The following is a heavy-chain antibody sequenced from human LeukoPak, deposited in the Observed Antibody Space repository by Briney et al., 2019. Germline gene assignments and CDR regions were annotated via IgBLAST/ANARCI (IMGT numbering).Heavy chain of an antibody. J-gene: IGHJ4*02. Sequence: SETLSLTCTVSGGSISSYYWSWIRQPPGKGLEWIGCIYYSGSTNYNPSLKSRVTISVDTSKNQFSLKLSSVTAADTAVYYCARGYYYDSSGYYPPDYWGQGTLVTVSS. CDR2: IYYSGST. V-gene: IGHV4-59*01. CDR1: GGSISSYY. D-gene: IGHD3-22*01. CDR3: ARGYYYDSSGYYPPDY.